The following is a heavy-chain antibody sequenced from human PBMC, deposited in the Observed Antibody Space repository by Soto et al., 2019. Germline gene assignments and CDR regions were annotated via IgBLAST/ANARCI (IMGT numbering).Heavy chain of an antibody. J-gene: IGHJ6*02. D-gene: IGHD2-21*01. V-gene: IGHV3-64*01. CDR1: GFTFSSYA. Sequence: EVQLVESGGGLVQPGGSLRLSCAASGFTFSSYAMHRVRQAPGKGLEYVSDITSNGGNTDYASSVKGRFTISRDNYKNTLYLQMGSLRAEDMAVYYCARRIPFGYGMDVWGQWTTVTVYS. CDR3: ARRIPFGYGMDV. CDR2: ITSNGGNT.